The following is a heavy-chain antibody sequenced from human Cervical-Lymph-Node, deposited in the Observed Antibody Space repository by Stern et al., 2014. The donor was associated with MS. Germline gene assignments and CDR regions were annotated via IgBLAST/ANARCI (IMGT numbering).Heavy chain of an antibody. V-gene: IGHV5-51*01. CDR1: GYTFTSYW. J-gene: IGHJ4*02. CDR3: ARQRYFDY. CDR2: IFPGGCDI. Sequence: EVQLVESGPEVKRPGESLKISCQASGYTFTSYWIGWVRQMPGKGLEWLAIIFPGGCDIRYSPSFQGKVKISADKSSSTAYLQWKNLKASDTAIYYCARQRYFDYWGQGTLVTVSS.